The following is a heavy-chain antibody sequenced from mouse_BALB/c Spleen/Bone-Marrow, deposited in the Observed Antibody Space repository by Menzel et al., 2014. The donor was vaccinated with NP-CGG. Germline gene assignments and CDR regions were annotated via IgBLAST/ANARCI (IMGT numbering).Heavy chain of an antibody. CDR3: ARSEYGNSYAMDY. D-gene: IGHD2-10*02. Sequence: QVQLQQSGPELVRPGVSVKISCKGSGYTFTDYAMHWVKRSHAKSLEWIGVISTYSGNTNYNQKFKGKATMTVDKSSSTAYMELARLTSEDSAIYYCARSEYGNSYAMDYWGQGTSVTVSS. V-gene: IGHV1-67*01. CDR2: ISTYSGNT. CDR1: GYTFTDYA. J-gene: IGHJ4*01.